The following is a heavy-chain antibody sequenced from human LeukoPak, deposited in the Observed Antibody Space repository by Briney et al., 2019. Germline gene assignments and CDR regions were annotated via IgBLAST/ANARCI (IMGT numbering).Heavy chain of an antibody. V-gene: IGHV1-69*02. D-gene: IGHD3-22*01. CDR3: AKLGTNYYDSSAKGYYFDY. CDR2: IIPILGIA. CDR1: GGTFSSYT. J-gene: IGHJ4*02. Sequence: SVKVSCKASGGTFSSYTISWVRQAPGQGLEWMGRIIPILGIANYAQKFQGRVTMTTDTSTSTAYMELRSLRSDDTAVYYCAKLGTNYYDSSAKGYYFDYWGQGTLVTVSS.